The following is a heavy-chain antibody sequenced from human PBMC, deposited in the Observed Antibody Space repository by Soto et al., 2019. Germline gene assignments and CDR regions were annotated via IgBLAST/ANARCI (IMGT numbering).Heavy chain of an antibody. Sequence: GGSLRLSCAASGFTFSSYWMSWVRQAPGKGLEWVANIKQDGSEKYYVDSVKGRFTISRDNAKNSLYLQMNSLRAEDTAVYYCARWALGYCSGGSCYEANYYYYMDVWGKGTTVTVSS. CDR2: IKQDGSEK. CDR1: GFTFSSYW. V-gene: IGHV3-7*01. J-gene: IGHJ6*03. D-gene: IGHD2-15*01. CDR3: ARWALGYCSGGSCYEANYYYYMDV.